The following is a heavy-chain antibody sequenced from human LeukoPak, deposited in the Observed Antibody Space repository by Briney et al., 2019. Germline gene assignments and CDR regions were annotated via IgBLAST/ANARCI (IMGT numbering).Heavy chain of an antibody. CDR2: LNPKSGAT. CDR3: ARNLRFFSGGSCGSMTTVTSYEY. J-gene: IGHJ4*02. Sequence: GASVKVSCKASGYTFTDYYMHWVRQAPGQGLEWMGWLNPKSGATNFAQKFQGRVTMTRDTSTTTAYMELSRPRADDTPAYYCARNLRFFSGGSCGSMTTVTSYEYWGQGTLVPLSS. CDR1: GYTFTDYY. V-gene: IGHV1-2*02. D-gene: IGHD4-17*01.